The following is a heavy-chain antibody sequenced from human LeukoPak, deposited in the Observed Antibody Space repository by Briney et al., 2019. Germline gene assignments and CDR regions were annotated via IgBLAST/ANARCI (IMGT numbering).Heavy chain of an antibody. D-gene: IGHD1-14*01. Sequence: GESLKISCKGSGYSFTSYWIGWVRQMPGKGLEWMGIIYPGDSDTRYSPSFQGQVTISADKSISTAYLQWSSLKASDTAMYYCASGERNRGTQDAFDIWGQGTMVTVSS. CDR2: IYPGDSDT. J-gene: IGHJ3*02. CDR1: GYSFTSYW. V-gene: IGHV5-51*01. CDR3: ASGERNRGTQDAFDI.